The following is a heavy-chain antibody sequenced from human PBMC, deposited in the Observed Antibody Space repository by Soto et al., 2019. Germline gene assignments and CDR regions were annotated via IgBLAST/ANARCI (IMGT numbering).Heavy chain of an antibody. J-gene: IGHJ1*01. D-gene: IGHD4-17*01. V-gene: IGHV4-61*08. CDR1: GDSVSSGAYY. CDR3: ARSDYGDYRHQH. CDR2: IYHSGTT. Sequence: QVQLQESGPGLVKPSETLSLTCTVSGDSVSSGAYYWSWIRQPPGKGLEWIGYIYHSGTTNYNPSLTSRVTISLHTSRHQFSLKLTSVTAADTAVYYCARSDYGDYRHQHWGQGTLVTVSS.